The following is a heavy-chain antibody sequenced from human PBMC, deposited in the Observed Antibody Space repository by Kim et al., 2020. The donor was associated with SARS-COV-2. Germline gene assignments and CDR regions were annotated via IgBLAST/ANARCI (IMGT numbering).Heavy chain of an antibody. CDR3: ARGRRYYYGSGTSLKTVYFDS. V-gene: IGHV4-34*01. CDR1: GGSFSGYY. CDR2: IIQSENT. J-gene: IGHJ4*02. D-gene: IGHD3-10*01. Sequence: SETLSLTCVVSGGSFSGYYWNWIRQPPGKGLEWIGEIIQSENTDYNPSLKSRVTMSVDTSKSQLSLNLTSVTAADTAVYYCARGRRYYYGSGTSLKTVYFDSWGQGTLVTVSS.